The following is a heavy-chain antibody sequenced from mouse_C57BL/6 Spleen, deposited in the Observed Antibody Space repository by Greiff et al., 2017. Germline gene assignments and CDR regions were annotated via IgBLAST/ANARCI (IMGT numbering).Heavy chain of an antibody. CDR3: ARHYYGSPYYAMDY. CDR1: GYTFTDYY. V-gene: IGHV1-26*01. J-gene: IGHJ4*01. D-gene: IGHD1-1*01. CDR2: INPNNGGT. Sequence: VQLQQSGPELVKPGASVKISCKASGYTFTDYYMNWVKQSHGKSLEWIGDINPNNGGTSYNQKFKGKATLTVDKSSSTAYMELRSLTSEDSAVYYCARHYYGSPYYAMDYWGQGTSVTVSS.